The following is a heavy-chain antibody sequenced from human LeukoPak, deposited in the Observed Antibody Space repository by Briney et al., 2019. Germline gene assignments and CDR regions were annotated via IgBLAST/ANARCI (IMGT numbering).Heavy chain of an antibody. CDR1: GGSFSGYY. Sequence: ASETLSLTRAVYGGSFSGYYWSWIRQPPGKGLEWIGEINHSGSTNYNPSLKSRVTISVDTSKDQFSLKLSSVTAADTAVYYCARGIQLWEEFDYWGQGTLVTVSS. CDR2: INHSGST. CDR3: ARGIQLWEEFDY. D-gene: IGHD5-18*01. V-gene: IGHV4-34*01. J-gene: IGHJ4*02.